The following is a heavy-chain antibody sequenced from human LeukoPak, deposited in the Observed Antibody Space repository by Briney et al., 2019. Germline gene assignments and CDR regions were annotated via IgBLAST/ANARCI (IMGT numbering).Heavy chain of an antibody. CDR3: ARTLWDYDFWSGYPPFFGY. Sequence: ASVKVSCKASGYTFTGYYMHWVRQAPGQGLEWMGWIKPNSGGTNYAQKFQGRVTMTRDTSISTAYMELSRLRSDDTAVYYCARTLWDYDFWSGYPPFFGYWGQGTLVTVSS. D-gene: IGHD3-3*01. CDR1: GYTFTGYY. V-gene: IGHV1-2*02. J-gene: IGHJ4*02. CDR2: IKPNSGGT.